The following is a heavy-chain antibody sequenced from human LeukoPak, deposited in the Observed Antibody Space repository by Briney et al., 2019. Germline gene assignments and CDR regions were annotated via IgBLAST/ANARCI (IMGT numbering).Heavy chain of an antibody. CDR2: IYYSGST. J-gene: IGHJ3*02. V-gene: IGHV4-31*03. CDR3: ARTNQISETAFDI. D-gene: IGHD1-14*01. CDR1: GGSISSGGYY. Sequence: SETLSLTCTVSGGSISSGGYYWSWIRQHPGKGLEWIGYIYYSGSTYYNPSLKSRVTISVDTSKNQFSLKLSSVTAAGTAVYYCARTNQISETAFDIWGQGTMVIVSS.